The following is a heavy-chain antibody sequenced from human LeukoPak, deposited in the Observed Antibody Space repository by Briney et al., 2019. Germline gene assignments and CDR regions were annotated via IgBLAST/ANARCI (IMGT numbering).Heavy chain of an antibody. V-gene: IGHV1-69*05. D-gene: IGHD3-10*01. Sequence: SVKVSCKASGGTFSSYAISWVRQAPGQGLEWMGGIILIFGTANYAQKFQGRVTITTDESTSTAYMELSSLRSEDTAVYYCATVVLDYFGSGSYSFDYRGQGTLVTVSS. CDR3: ATVVLDYFGSGSYSFDY. CDR2: IILIFGTA. J-gene: IGHJ4*02. CDR1: GGTFSSYA.